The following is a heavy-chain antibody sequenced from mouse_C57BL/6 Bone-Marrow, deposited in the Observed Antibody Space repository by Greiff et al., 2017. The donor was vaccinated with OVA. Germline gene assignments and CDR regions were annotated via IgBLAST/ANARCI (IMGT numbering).Heavy chain of an antibody. D-gene: IGHD1-1*01. CDR2: LYPASGNT. CDR3: ANYYGSRRRDY. J-gene: IGHJ2*01. CDR1: GYTFTSYG. V-gene: IGHV1-81*01. Sequence: QVQLQQSVAELARPGASVKLSCTASGYTFTSYGISWVKQRTGQGLEWIGRLYPASGNTYYDATFQGKATLTADKSSSTAYLELSSLTSEDSAVYFCANYYGSRRRDYWGQGTTLTVSS.